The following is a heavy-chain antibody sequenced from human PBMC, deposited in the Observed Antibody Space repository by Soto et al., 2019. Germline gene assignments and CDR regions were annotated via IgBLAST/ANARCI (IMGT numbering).Heavy chain of an antibody. D-gene: IGHD3-3*01. V-gene: IGHV3-30-3*01. Sequence: QVQLVESGGGVVQPGRSLRLSCAASGFTFSSYAMHWVRQAPSKGLEWVAVISYDGSNKYYADSVKGRFTISRDNSKNTLYLQMNSLRAEDTAVYYCARGGLRFLEWLLSPYYYYGMDVWGQGTTVTVSS. CDR2: ISYDGSNK. CDR1: GFTFSSYA. CDR3: ARGGLRFLEWLLSPYYYYGMDV. J-gene: IGHJ6*02.